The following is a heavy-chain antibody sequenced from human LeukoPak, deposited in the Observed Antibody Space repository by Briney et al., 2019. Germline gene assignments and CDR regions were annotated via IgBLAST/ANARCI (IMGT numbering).Heavy chain of an antibody. CDR2: IIPIFGTA. CDR3: ARGPDITIFGPRSYFDY. CDR1: GGTFSSYA. V-gene: IGHV1-69*13. Sequence: SVNVSCKASGGTFSSYAISWVRQAPGQGLEWMGGIIPIFGTANYAQKFQGRVTITADESTSTAYMELSSLRSEDTAVYYCARGPDITIFGPRSYFDYWGQGTLVTVSS. D-gene: IGHD3-3*01. J-gene: IGHJ4*02.